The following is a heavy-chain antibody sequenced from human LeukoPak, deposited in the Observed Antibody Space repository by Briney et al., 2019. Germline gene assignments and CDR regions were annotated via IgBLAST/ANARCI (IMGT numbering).Heavy chain of an antibody. CDR2: IYSSGST. CDR1: GGSIRGYY. D-gene: IGHD3-22*01. CDR3: AREEYYYDSSGYYYGYYYYYMDV. J-gene: IGHJ6*03. V-gene: IGHV4-59*01. Sequence: SETLSLTCNVSGGSIRGYYWSWIRQPPGKGLEWIGYIYSSGSTNYNPSLKSRVTMSVDTSKNQFSLKVCSVTAADTAVYYCAREEYYYDSSGYYYGYYYYYMDVWGKGTTVTVSS.